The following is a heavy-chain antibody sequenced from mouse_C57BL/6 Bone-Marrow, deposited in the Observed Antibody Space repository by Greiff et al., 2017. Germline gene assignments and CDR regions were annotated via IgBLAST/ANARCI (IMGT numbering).Heavy chain of an antibody. Sequence: EVQVVESGGGLVQPTGSLKLSCAASGFSFNTYAMHWVRQAPGKGLEWVARIRSKSNNYATYYAASVKDRFTISRDDSESMLYLQMNNLKTEDTAMYYCVRHSKGAMDYWGQGTSVTVSS. CDR2: IRSKSNNYAT. D-gene: IGHD2-5*01. CDR1: GFSFNTYA. CDR3: VRHSKGAMDY. J-gene: IGHJ4*01. V-gene: IGHV10-1*01.